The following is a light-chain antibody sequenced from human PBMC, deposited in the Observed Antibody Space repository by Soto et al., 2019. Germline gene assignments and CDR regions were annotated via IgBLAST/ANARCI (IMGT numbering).Light chain of an antibody. CDR3: QSYDSSLSGWV. J-gene: IGLJ3*02. CDR1: SSNIGAAYD. Sequence: QSVLTQPPSVSGAPGQKVTISCTRSSSNIGAAYDVHWYQHLPGTAPKLLIYGNNNRPSGVPDRFSGSKSCTSASLAITGLQAEDEADYYCQSYDSSLSGWVFGGGTKVTVL. V-gene: IGLV1-40*01. CDR2: GNN.